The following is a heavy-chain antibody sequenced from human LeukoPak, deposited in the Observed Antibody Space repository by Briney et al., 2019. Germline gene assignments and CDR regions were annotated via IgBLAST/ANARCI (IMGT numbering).Heavy chain of an antibody. CDR2: INPNSGGT. J-gene: IGHJ6*03. CDR1: GYTFTGYY. D-gene: IGHD2-15*01. V-gene: IGHV1-2*02. Sequence: ASVKVSCKASGYTFTGYYMYWVRQAPGQGLEWVGWINPNSGGTNYAQKFQGRVTMTRDTSISTAYMELSRLRSDDTAVYYRARGGGYCSGGSCYRPNYYYYYYMDVWGKGTTVTISS. CDR3: ARGGGYCSGGSCYRPNYYYYYYMDV.